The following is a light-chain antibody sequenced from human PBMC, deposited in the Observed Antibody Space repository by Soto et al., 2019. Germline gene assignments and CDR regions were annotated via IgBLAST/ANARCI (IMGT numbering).Light chain of an antibody. J-gene: IGKJ2*01. CDR1: QSVNTN. CDR2: GSS. V-gene: IGKV3-15*01. CDR3: QQYNNWPRT. Sequence: EVVMTQSPATLSVSPGERATLSCRASQSVNTNLALYQQIPGQAPRLLIYGSSTRATGIPARFSGSGSGTEFTLTISSLQSEDFAVYYCQQYNNWPRTFGQGTKVEIK.